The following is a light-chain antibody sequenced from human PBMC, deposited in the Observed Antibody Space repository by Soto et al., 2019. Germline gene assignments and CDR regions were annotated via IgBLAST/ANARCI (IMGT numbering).Light chain of an antibody. CDR2: WAS. V-gene: IGKV4-1*01. CDR1: QSVLYSSNNKNY. J-gene: IGKJ1*01. CDR3: QQYYSTPTWT. Sequence: DIVMTQSPDSLAVSLGERATINCKSSQSVLYSSNNKNYLAWYQQKPGQTPKLLIYWASTRESGVPDRFSGSGSGTDFTLTISSLQAEDVAVYYYQQYYSTPTWTFGQGTKVEIK.